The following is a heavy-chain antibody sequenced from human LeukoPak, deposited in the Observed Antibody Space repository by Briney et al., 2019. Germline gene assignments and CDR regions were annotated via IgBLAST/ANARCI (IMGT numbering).Heavy chain of an antibody. V-gene: IGHV3-53*01. Sequence: GGSLRLSCAASGFTVSSNYMSWVRQAPGKGLEWVSVIYSGGSTYYADSVKGRFTISRDNFKNTLYLQMNSLRAEDTAVYYCARGGIMITFGGVIDAFDIWGQGTMVTVSS. D-gene: IGHD3-16*02. CDR3: ARGGIMITFGGVIDAFDI. CDR2: IYSGGST. J-gene: IGHJ3*02. CDR1: GFTVSSNY.